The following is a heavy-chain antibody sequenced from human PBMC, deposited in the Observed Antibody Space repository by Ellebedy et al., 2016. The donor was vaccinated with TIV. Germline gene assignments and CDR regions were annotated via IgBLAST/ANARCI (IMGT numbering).Heavy chain of an antibody. J-gene: IGHJ3*02. CDR3: ARVLVVRGVIITYAFDI. D-gene: IGHD3-10*01. Sequence: ASVKVSCKASGYTFTSYAMNWVRQAPGQGLEWMGWINTNTGNPTYAQGFTGRFVFSLDTSVSTAYLQISSLKAEDTAVYYCARVLVVRGVIITYAFDIWGQGTMVTVSS. CDR2: INTNTGNP. CDR1: GYTFTSYA. V-gene: IGHV7-4-1*02.